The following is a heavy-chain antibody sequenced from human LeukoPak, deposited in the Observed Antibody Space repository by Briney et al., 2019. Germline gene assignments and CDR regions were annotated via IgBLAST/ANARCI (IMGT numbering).Heavy chain of an antibody. CDR1: GFTFSDHF. D-gene: IGHD3-22*01. J-gene: IGHJ4*02. V-gene: IGHV3-72*01. CDR2: SRNKANSYTT. CDR3: ARAVRDSSGRCNADY. Sequence: GGSLRLSCAAPGFTFSDHFMDWVRQAPGKGLEWVGRSRNKANSYTTEYAASVKGRFTILRDDSRNSVYLQMNSLKSEDTAVYFCARAVRDSSGRCNADYWGQGTLVTVSS.